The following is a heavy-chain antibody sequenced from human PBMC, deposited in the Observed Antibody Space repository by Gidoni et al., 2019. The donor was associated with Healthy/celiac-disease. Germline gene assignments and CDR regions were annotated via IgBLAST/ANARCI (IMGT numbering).Heavy chain of an antibody. V-gene: IGHV3-74*01. CDR3: ARGGGVYYDFWSGYSDYYYGMDV. CDR1: GFTFSSYW. J-gene: IGHJ6*02. D-gene: IGHD3-3*01. CDR2: INSDGSST. Sequence: EVQLVESGGGLVQPGGSLRLSCAASGFTFSSYWMHWVRQAPGKGLVWVSRINSDGSSTSYADSVKGRFTISRDNAKNTLYLQRNSLRAEDTAVYYCARGGGVYYDFWSGYSDYYYGMDVWGQGTTVTVSS.